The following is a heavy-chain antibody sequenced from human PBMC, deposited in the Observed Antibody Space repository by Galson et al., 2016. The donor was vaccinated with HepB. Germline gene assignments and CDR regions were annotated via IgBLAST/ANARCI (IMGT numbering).Heavy chain of an antibody. Sequence: EPLSLTCEVSGGSLTSDKWWSWVRQSPGRGLEWIGDVFFGGATLFNPSLAGRVSMSPDKSKNQFSLKMTSLTAADTALYYCTRRADYFATFDVWGPGVAVIVSS. D-gene: IGHD2/OR15-2a*01. CDR2: VFFGGAT. J-gene: IGHJ5*02. CDR3: TRRADYFATFDV. V-gene: IGHV4-4*02. CDR1: GGSLTSDKW.